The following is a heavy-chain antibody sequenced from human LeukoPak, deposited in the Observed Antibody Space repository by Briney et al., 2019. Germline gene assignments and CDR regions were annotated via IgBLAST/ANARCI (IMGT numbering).Heavy chain of an antibody. CDR1: GYPFSTYG. CDR3: ARDSELRGAFDI. V-gene: IGHV1-18*01. D-gene: IGHD1-26*01. Sequence: ASVKVSCKGYGYPFSTYGISWVRQAPGQGLEWMGWISAYNGNTNYAQKLQGRVTMTTDTSTSTAYMELRSLRSDDTAVYYCARDSELRGAFDIWGQGTMVTVSS. J-gene: IGHJ3*02. CDR2: ISAYNGNT.